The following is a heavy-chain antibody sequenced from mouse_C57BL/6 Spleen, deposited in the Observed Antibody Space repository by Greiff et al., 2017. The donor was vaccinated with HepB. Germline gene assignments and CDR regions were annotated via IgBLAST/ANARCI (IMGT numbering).Heavy chain of an antibody. J-gene: IGHJ4*01. CDR1: GYAFSSYW. V-gene: IGHV1-80*01. Sequence: QVQLKEPGAELVKPGASVKISCKASGYAFSSYWMNWVKQRPGKGLEWIGQIYPGDGDTNYNRKFKGKATLTADKSSSTAYMQLSLLTSEDSAVYFCARSYGYFHAMDYWGQGTSVTVSS. CDR3: ARSYGYFHAMDY. D-gene: IGHD2-2*01. CDR2: IYPGDGDT.